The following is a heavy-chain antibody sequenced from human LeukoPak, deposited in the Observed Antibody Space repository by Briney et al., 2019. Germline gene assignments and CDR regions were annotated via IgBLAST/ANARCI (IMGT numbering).Heavy chain of an antibody. D-gene: IGHD2-21*02. J-gene: IGHJ6*02. CDR1: GFTFSNYW. CDR3: SRDSLSSCGGDCYSGLDV. CDR2: IKSDGSST. V-gene: IGHV3-74*01. Sequence: GGSLRLSCAASGFTFSNYWMHWVRKAPGEALMWVSRIKSDGSSTTYADSVKGRFTISRDNAKNTLYLQMNSLRAEDTAVYYCSRDSLSSCGGDCYSGLDVWGQGTTVTVSS.